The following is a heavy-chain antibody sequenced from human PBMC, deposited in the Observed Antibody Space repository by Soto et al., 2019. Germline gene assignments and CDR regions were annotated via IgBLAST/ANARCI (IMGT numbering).Heavy chain of an antibody. CDR2: IITILNTA. CDR1: GGTFSSYS. V-gene: IGHV1-69*01. Sequence: QVHLVQSGAEVKKPGSSVRVSCKTSGGTFSSYSFTWVRQAPGQGLEWMGEIITILNTANFAQKFQSRVTITADEPTSTVYMDLSSLSPDDTAVYYCARVDYDSTYGFYYYGLDVWGQGTTVTVSS. CDR3: ARVDYDSTYGFYYYGLDV. J-gene: IGHJ6*02. D-gene: IGHD3-10*01.